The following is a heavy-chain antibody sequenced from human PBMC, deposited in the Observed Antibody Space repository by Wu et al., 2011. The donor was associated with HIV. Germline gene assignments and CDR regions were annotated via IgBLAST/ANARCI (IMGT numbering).Heavy chain of an antibody. Sequence: QVQLVQSGAEVKKPGASVKVSCKASGYTFNTYAISWVRQAPGQGLEWMGRIIPIFGTANYAQKFQGRVTIIADRSTTTVYMELSSLGSEDTAVYYCARSRYDSSAYNGNGYFDLWGRGTLVTVSS. J-gene: IGHJ2*01. CDR1: GYTFNTYA. D-gene: IGHD3-22*01. CDR3: ARSRYDSSAYNGNGYFDL. V-gene: IGHV1-69*06. CDR2: IIPIFGTA.